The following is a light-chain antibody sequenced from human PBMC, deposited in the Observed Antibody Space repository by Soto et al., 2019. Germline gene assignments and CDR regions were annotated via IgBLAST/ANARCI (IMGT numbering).Light chain of an antibody. CDR2: EVV. CDR1: SGDIGGYNS. J-gene: IGLJ3*02. V-gene: IGLV2-14*01. CDR3: SSFTSSNTWV. Sequence: QSVLTQPASVSGSPGQSITISCTGTSGDIGGYNSVSWYQQHPGKAPKLLIYEVVKRPSGVSNRFSGSKSGNTASLTISGLQADDEADYYCSSFTSSNTWVFGGGTKLTVL.